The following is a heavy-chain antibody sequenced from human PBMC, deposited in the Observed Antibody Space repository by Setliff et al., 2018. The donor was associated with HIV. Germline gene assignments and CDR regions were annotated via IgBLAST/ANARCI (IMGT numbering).Heavy chain of an antibody. Sequence: KPSETLSLTCTVSGGSISSYYWSWIRQPPGKGLEWIGYIYYSGSTNYNPSLKSRVTISVDTSKNQFSLKLSSVTAADTAVYYCARVGVDVVRHYYYYMDVWGKGTTVTSP. D-gene: IGHD3-10*01. CDR2: IYYSGST. V-gene: IGHV4-59*01. CDR3: ARVGVDVVRHYYYYMDV. CDR1: GGSISSYY. J-gene: IGHJ6*03.